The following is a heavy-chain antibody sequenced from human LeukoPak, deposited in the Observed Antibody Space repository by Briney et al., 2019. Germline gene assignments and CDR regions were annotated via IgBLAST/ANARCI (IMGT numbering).Heavy chain of an antibody. CDR1: GYTFTSYG. Sequence: GGSVTVSCKASGYTFTSYGISWVRQAPGQGLEWMEWISAYNGNTNYAQKLQGRVTITTDTSTSTAYMELRSLRSDDTAVYYCASGRTDIVVVPATLRNYFFDYWGQGTLVTVSS. D-gene: IGHD2-2*01. CDR2: ISAYNGNT. J-gene: IGHJ4*02. CDR3: ASGRTDIVVVPATLRNYFFDY. V-gene: IGHV1-18*01.